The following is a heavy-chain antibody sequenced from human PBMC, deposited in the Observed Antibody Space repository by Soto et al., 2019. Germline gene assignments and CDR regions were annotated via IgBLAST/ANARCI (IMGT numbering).Heavy chain of an antibody. CDR1: GYTFTRYG. J-gene: IGHJ6*02. Sequence: GASVKVSCKASGYTFTRYGISWVRQAPGQGLEWMGWISGYNGDTNYAQKFQDRVSMTIDTSTGTAYMELRSLTSDDTAIYYCAKNCQSAYYHYRLDVRAQGTNVTVSS. D-gene: IGHD2-15*01. CDR3: AKNCQSAYYHYRLDV. CDR2: ISGYNGDT. V-gene: IGHV1-18*01.